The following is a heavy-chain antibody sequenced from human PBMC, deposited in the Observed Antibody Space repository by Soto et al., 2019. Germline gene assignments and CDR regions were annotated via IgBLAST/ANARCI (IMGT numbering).Heavy chain of an antibody. CDR1: GGTFSSYA. D-gene: IGHD3-22*01. Sequence: QVQLVQSGAEVKKPGSSVKVSCKASGGTFSSYAISWVRQAPGQGLEWMGGIITIFGTANYAQKFQGRVTITADESTRTAYMELSSLRSEDTAVYYCASARRKYYYDSSGYSVDYWGQGTLVTVSS. V-gene: IGHV1-69*01. CDR2: IITIFGTA. J-gene: IGHJ4*02. CDR3: ASARRKYYYDSSGYSVDY.